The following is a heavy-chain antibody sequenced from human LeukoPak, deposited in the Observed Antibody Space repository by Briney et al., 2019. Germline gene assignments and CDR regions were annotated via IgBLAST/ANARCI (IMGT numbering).Heavy chain of an antibody. V-gene: IGHV4-4*02. CDR1: GGSISSSNW. CDR2: IYHSGST. Sequence: PSGTLSLTCAVSGGSISSSNWWSWVRQPPGKGLEWIGEIYHSGSTNYNPSLKSRVTISVDKSKNQFSLKLSSVTAADTAVYYCARHRWELLTFDAFDIWGQGTMVTVSS. D-gene: IGHD1-26*01. J-gene: IGHJ3*02. CDR3: ARHRWELLTFDAFDI.